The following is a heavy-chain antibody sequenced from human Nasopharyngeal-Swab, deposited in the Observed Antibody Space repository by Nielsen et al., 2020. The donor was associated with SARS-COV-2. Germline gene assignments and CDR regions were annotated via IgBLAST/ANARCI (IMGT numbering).Heavy chain of an antibody. CDR2: VTTSGNYI. Sequence: GESLKISCAASGFTFSSYTMNWVRQAQGKGLEWVSSVTTSGNYIYYADSVKGRFTISRDNAKNSLYLQMNSLRDEDTAVYFCARVRYSSSWSSNAMDVWGKGTTVTVSS. V-gene: IGHV3-21*01. D-gene: IGHD6-13*01. CDR3: ARVRYSSSWSSNAMDV. CDR1: GFTFSSYT. J-gene: IGHJ6*04.